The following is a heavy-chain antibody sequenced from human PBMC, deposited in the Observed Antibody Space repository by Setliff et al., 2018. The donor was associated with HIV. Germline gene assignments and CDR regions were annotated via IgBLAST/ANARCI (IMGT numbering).Heavy chain of an antibody. J-gene: IGHJ3*02. CDR1: GGTFSSYA. D-gene: IGHD2-15*01. CDR2: IIPIFGTA. V-gene: IGHV1-69*13. CDR3: ARDAPTRSVREKGLDM. Sequence: GASVKVSCKASGGTFSSYAISWVRQAPGQGLEWMGGIIPIFGTANYAQKFQGRVTITADESTSTAYMELSSLRSEDTAVYYCARDAPTRSVREKGLDMWGQGTLVTVS.